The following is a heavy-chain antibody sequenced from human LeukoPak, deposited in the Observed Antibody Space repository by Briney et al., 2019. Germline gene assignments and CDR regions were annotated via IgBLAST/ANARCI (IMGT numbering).Heavy chain of an antibody. CDR3: ARGRYVEMATILDY. D-gene: IGHD5-24*01. Sequence: SVKVSCKASGYTFTSYGISWVRQAPGQGLEWMGGIIPIFGTANYAQKFQGRVTITADESTSTAYMELSSLRSEDTAVYYCARGRYVEMATILDYWGQGTLVTVSS. J-gene: IGHJ4*02. V-gene: IGHV1-69*13. CDR2: IIPIFGTA. CDR1: GYTFTSYG.